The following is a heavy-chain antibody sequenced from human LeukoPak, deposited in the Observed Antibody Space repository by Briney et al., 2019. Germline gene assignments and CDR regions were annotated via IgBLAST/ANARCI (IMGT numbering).Heavy chain of an antibody. CDR2: LSGGGGST. CDR1: GFTFSSYA. Sequence: PGGSLTLTCAASGFTFSSYAMSWVRQAPGKGLEWVSALSGGGGSTFYTDSVKGRFTISRDNSKNTLYLQMSSLRAEDTAVYFCAKSSSGLGLNEYFDVWGRGTLVTVSS. V-gene: IGHV3-23*01. J-gene: IGHJ2*01. D-gene: IGHD2-8*01. CDR3: AKSSSGLGLNEYFDV.